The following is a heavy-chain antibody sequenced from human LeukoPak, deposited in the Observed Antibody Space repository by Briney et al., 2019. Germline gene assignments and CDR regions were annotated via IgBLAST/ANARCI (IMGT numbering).Heavy chain of an antibody. CDR3: ARLNEDYFDY. CDR2: IYYSGST. Sequence: PSETLSLTCTVSGGSISSGGYYWSWIRQHPGKGLEWIGYIYYSGSTYYNPSLKSRVTISVDTSKNQFSLKLSSVTAADTAVYYCARLNEDYFDYWGQGTLVTVSS. V-gene: IGHV4-31*03. CDR1: GGSISSGGYY. J-gene: IGHJ4*02.